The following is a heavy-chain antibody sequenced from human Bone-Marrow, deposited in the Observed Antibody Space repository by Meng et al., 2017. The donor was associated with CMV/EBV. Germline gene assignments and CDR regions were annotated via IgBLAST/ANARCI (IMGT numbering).Heavy chain of an antibody. Sequence: SETLSLTCTVSGGSVSSGSYYWSWIRQPPGKGLEWIGYIYYSGSTNYNPSLKSRVTISVDTSKNQFSLKLSSVTAADTAVYYCARDPIYRAAAGYYYYYGMDVWGPGTTVTVSS. CDR2: IYYSGST. J-gene: IGHJ6*02. V-gene: IGHV4-61*01. CDR1: GGSVSSGSYY. CDR3: ARDPIYRAAAGYYYYYGMDV. D-gene: IGHD6-13*01.